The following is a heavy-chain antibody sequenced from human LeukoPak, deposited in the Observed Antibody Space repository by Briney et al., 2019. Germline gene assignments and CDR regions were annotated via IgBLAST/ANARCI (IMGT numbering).Heavy chain of an antibody. CDR2: ISGSGGST. V-gene: IGHV3-23*01. Sequence: GGSLRLSCAASGFTFSSFEINWVRQAPGKGLEWVSLISGSGGSTYYADSVKGRFTVSRDNSKNTEYLQMNSLRAEDTAIYYCAKDDDDGDHVVVDHWGQETLVTVSS. CDR3: AKDDDDGDHVVVDH. D-gene: IGHD4-17*01. J-gene: IGHJ4*02. CDR1: GFTFSSFE.